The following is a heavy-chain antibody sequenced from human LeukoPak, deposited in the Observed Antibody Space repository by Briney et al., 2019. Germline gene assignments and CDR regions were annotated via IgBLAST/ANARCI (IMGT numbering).Heavy chain of an antibody. CDR3: ARDDSSGFVDY. J-gene: IGHJ4*02. V-gene: IGHV4-30-2*01. D-gene: IGHD3-22*01. CDR1: GGSISSGGYY. CDR2: IYHSGST. Sequence: SETLSLTCTVSGGSISSGGYYWSWIRQPPGKGLEWIGDIYHSGSTYYNPSLKSRVTISVDRSKNQFSLKLSSVTAADTAVYYCARDDSSGFVDYWGQGTLVTVSS.